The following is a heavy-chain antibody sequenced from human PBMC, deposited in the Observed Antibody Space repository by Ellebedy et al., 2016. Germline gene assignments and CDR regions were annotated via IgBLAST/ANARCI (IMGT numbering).Heavy chain of an antibody. D-gene: IGHD4-23*01. J-gene: IGHJ6*02. V-gene: IGHV3-30*04. CDR2: TSYDGRNK. CDR3: ARGGNSDYYYYYGMDV. CDR1: GFTFSSHA. Sequence: GESLKISXAASGFTFSSHAMHWVRQAPGKGLEWVAVTSYDGRNKYHADSVKGRFTISRDNSKNTLFLQMDSLRAEDTAVYYCARGGNSDYYYYYGMDVWGQGTTVTVSS.